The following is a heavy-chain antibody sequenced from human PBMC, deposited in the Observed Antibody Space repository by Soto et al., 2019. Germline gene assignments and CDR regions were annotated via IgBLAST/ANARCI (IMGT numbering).Heavy chain of an antibody. J-gene: IGHJ4*02. CDR3: ARRYGGNFDY. CDR1: GGSISSYY. D-gene: IGHD1-26*01. Sequence: QVQLQESGPGLVKPSETLSLTCTVSGGSISSYYWSWIRQPPGKGLEWIGYIYYSGSTNYNPSLXSXVXIXXDTSKNQFALKVRSVTAADTAVYYCARRYGGNFDYWGQGTLVTVSS. V-gene: IGHV4-59*01. CDR2: IYYSGST.